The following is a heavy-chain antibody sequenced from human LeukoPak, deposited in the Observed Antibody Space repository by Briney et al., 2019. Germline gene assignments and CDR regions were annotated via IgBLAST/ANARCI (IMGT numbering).Heavy chain of an antibody. V-gene: IGHV4-31*03. CDR2: IYYSGST. J-gene: IGHJ4*02. CDR1: GGSISSGGYY. Sequence: SQTLSLTCTVSGGSISSGGYYWSWIRQHPGKGLEWIGYIYYSGSTYYNPSLRSRVTISVDTSKNQFSLKLSSVTAADTAVYYCARDNYYDSSGYFDYWGQGTLVTVSS. CDR3: ARDNYYDSSGYFDY. D-gene: IGHD3-22*01.